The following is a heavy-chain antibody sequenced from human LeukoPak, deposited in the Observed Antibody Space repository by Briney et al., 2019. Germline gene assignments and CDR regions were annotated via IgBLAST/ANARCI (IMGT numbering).Heavy chain of an antibody. Sequence: PSETLSLTCAVYGGSFSGYCWSRIRQPPGKGLEWIGEINHSGSTNYNPSLKSRVTISVDTSKNQFSLKLSSVTAADTAVYYCARADCSGGSCYSDAFDIWGQGTMVTVSS. CDR2: INHSGST. V-gene: IGHV4-34*01. D-gene: IGHD2-15*01. CDR3: ARADCSGGSCYSDAFDI. J-gene: IGHJ3*02. CDR1: GGSFSGYC.